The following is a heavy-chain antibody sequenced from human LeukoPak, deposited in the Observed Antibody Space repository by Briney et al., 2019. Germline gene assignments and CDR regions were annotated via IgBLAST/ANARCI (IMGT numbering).Heavy chain of an antibody. J-gene: IGHJ4*02. CDR1: GFTFSNYW. Sequence: GGSLRLSCAASGFTFSNYWMHWVRQAPGKGLVWVSRISSDESITSYADSVKGRFTISRDNSKNTLYLQMNSLRAEDTAVYYCAKMAGHSSSWYFIRRSEDNGDYFDYWGQGTLVTVSS. D-gene: IGHD6-13*01. V-gene: IGHV3-74*01. CDR2: ISSDESIT. CDR3: AKMAGHSSSWYFIRRSEDNGDYFDY.